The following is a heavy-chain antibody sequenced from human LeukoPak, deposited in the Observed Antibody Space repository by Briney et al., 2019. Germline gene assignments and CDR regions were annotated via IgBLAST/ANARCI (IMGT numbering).Heavy chain of an antibody. J-gene: IGHJ4*02. CDR3: ARDRAYSYGNVEDY. D-gene: IGHD5-18*01. Sequence: ASVKDPCKASGYTFTSYGISWVRQAPGQGLEWMGWISAYNGNTNYAQKLQGRVTMTTDTSTSTAYMELRSLRSEDTAVYYCARDRAYSYGNVEDYWGQGTLVTVSS. CDR1: GYTFTSYG. V-gene: IGHV1-18*01. CDR2: ISAYNGNT.